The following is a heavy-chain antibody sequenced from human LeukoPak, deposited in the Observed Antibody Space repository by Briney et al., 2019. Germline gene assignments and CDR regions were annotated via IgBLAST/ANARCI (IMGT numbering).Heavy chain of an antibody. CDR1: GFTVSSNY. J-gene: IGHJ4*02. D-gene: IGHD3-3*01. V-gene: IGHV3-53*01. Sequence: GGSLRLSCAASGFTVSSNYMTWVRQAPGKGLEWVSVIYSGGNTYYADSVKGRFTSSRDNSKNTLYLQMNSLRAEDTAVYYCAKGAYYADWGQGTLVTVSS. CDR3: AKGAYYAD. CDR2: IYSGGNT.